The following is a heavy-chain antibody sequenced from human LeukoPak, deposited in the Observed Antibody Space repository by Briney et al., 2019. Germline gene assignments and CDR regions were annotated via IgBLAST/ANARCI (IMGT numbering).Heavy chain of an antibody. CDR2: IYYSGST. D-gene: IGHD6-13*01. Sequence: SETLSLTCTVSGGSTSSHYWSWIRQPPGKGLEWIGYIYYSGSTNYNPSLKSRVTISVDTSKNQFSLKLSSVTAADTAVYYCARSYSNNWYAGFDPWGQGTLVTVSS. J-gene: IGHJ5*02. CDR1: GGSTSSHY. CDR3: ARSYSNNWYAGFDP. V-gene: IGHV4-59*08.